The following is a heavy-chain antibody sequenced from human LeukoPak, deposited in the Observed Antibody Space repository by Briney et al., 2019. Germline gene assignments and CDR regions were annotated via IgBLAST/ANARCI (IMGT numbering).Heavy chain of an antibody. CDR2: IYYSGST. J-gene: IGHJ4*02. CDR3: ARGRLERPFDY. Sequence: SETLSLTCTVSGGSISGSSYYWGWIRQPPGKGLEWIGSIYYSGSTYYNPSLKSRVTISVDTSKNQFSLKLSSVTAADTAVYYCARGRLERPFDYWGQGTLVTVSS. V-gene: IGHV4-39*07. D-gene: IGHD1-1*01. CDR1: GGSISGSSYY.